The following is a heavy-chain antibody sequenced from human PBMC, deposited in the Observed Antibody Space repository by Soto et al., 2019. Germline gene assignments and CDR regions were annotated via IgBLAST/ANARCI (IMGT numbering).Heavy chain of an antibody. J-gene: IGHJ6*02. CDR1: GGSISSGDYY. V-gene: IGHV4-30-4*01. Sequence: SETLSLTCTVSGGSISSGDYYWSWIRQPPGKGLEWIGYIYYSGSTYYNPSLKSRVTISVDTSKNQFSLKLSSVTAADTAVYYCARDRYYYYGMDVWGQGTTVTVSS. CDR2: IYYSGST. CDR3: ARDRYYYYGMDV.